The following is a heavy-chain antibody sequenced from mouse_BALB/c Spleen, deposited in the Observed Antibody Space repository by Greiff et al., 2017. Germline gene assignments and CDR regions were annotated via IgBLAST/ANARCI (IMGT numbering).Heavy chain of an antibody. CDR3: ARTGPYYYGSSYGFAY. CDR2: ISTYSGNT. J-gene: IGHJ3*01. D-gene: IGHD1-1*01. CDR1: GYTFTDYA. Sequence: VKLMESGPELVRPGVSVKISCKGSGYTFTDYAMHWVKQSHAKSLEWIGVISTYSGNTNYNQKFKDKATLTADKSSSTAYMQLSSLTSEDSAVYYCARTGPYYYGSSYGFAYWGQGTLVTVSA. V-gene: IGHV1-67*01.